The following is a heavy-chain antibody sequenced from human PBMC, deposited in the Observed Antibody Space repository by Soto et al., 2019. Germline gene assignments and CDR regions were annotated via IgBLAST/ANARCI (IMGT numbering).Heavy chain of an antibody. D-gene: IGHD3-3*01. J-gene: IGHJ5*02. CDR2: LFYGVST. Sequence: SETLSLTCTVSGGSISRTSSYWGWIRQPPGEGLGWIGSLFYGVSTYYNPSLKGRGTISADTPKNQISLKLSSVTAADTAVYYCATLEYENNACKESWCQGTLVTVS. V-gene: IGHV4-39*01. CDR3: ATLEYENNACKES. CDR1: GGSISRTSSY.